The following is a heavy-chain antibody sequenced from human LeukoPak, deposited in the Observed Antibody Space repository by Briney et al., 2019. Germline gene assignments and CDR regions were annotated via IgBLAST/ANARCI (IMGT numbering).Heavy chain of an antibody. CDR3: AKTGYYYDRSDYYYDRSRYFDL. CDR1: GFTFSDYY. Sequence: GGSLRLSCAVSGFTFSDYYMSWIRQAPGKGLEWVSYISSSGNNIYYADSVKGRFTISRDNAKNSLYLQMNSLRAEDTAVYYCAKTGYYYDRSDYYYDRSRYFDLWGRGTLVTVSS. CDR2: ISSSGNNI. V-gene: IGHV3-11*01. J-gene: IGHJ2*01. D-gene: IGHD3-22*01.